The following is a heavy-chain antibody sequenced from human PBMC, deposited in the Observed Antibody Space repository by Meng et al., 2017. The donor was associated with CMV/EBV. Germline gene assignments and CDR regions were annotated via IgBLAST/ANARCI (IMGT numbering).Heavy chain of an antibody. Sequence: GSLRLSCAVSGGSFSGYYWSWIRQPPGKGLEWIGALNHSGRTNSHPSLTSRVTISVDTSKNQFSLKLSSVTAADTAVYYCARRGRIPMVRGVRYYYGMDVWGQGTTVTVSS. J-gene: IGHJ6*02. CDR2: LNHSGRT. D-gene: IGHD3-10*01. CDR3: ARRGRIPMVRGVRYYYGMDV. CDR1: GGSFSGYY. V-gene: IGHV4-34*01.